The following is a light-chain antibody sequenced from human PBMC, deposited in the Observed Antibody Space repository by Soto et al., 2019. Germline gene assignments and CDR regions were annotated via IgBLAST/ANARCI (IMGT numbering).Light chain of an antibody. V-gene: IGLV2-14*01. CDR1: SGDIGSYNR. CDR3: SSYTNINTRACV. CDR2: EVT. Sequence: QSVLTQPASVSGSPGQSITISCTGTSGDIGSYNRVSWYQQHPGKAPKLIIYEVTDRPSGVSNRFSGSKSGNTASLTISGIQAADEAEYYCSSYTNINTRACVFGTGTKVTVL. J-gene: IGLJ1*01.